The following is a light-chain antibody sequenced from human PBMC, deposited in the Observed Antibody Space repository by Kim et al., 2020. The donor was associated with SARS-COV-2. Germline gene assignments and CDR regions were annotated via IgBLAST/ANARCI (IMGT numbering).Light chain of an antibody. V-gene: IGLV3-19*01. CDR1: SLRSYY. CDR3: NSRDSNDNVV. J-gene: IGLJ2*01. Sequence: VALGQTVRITCQGDSLRSYYATWYQQKPGQAPIVVIYGKNNRPSGIPDRFSGSSSGNTASLTITGTQAGDEAYYYCNSRDSNDNVVFGGGTKLTVL. CDR2: GKN.